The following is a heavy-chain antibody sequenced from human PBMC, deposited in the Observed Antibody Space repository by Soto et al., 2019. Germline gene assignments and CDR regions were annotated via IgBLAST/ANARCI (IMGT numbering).Heavy chain of an antibody. Sequence: EVQLVESGGDLVQPGGSLRLSCAASEFTVSDNYMSWVRQAPGKGLEWVSAIYSGGSTYYADSVKGRFTISRDNSKNTLYLQMNNLRAEDTAVYYCAGCGGSWSYCFYFEYWGQGTLVTVSS. CDR3: AGCGGSWSYCFYFEY. CDR1: EFTVSDNY. D-gene: IGHD3-10*01. J-gene: IGHJ4*02. V-gene: IGHV3-66*01. CDR2: IYSGGST.